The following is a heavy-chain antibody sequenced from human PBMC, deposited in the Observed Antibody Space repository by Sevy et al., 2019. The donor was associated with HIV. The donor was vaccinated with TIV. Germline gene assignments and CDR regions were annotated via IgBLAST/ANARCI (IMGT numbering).Heavy chain of an antibody. D-gene: IGHD4-17*01. V-gene: IGHV3-30-3*01. CDR1: GFTFSGYS. CDR3: TREDSPRGLRAFDI. Sequence: GGSPRLSCEASGFTFSGYSMHWVRQAPGKGLEWVTSIWFDGSIRYYTDSVKGRFTISRDNSKNTLYLQMDSLRVEDTAVYYCTREDSPRGLRAFDIWGQGTVVTVSS. J-gene: IGHJ3*02. CDR2: IWFDGSIR.